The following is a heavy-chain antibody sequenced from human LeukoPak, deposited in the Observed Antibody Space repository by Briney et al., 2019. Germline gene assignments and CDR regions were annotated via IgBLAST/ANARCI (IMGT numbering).Heavy chain of an antibody. CDR3: ARGRYFDF. D-gene: IGHD1-14*01. Sequence: TSETLSLTCTVSNGSISSYYWSWIRQPAGKGLEWIGRIYNTGSTNYNPSLKSRVTMSVDTSKNQFSLKLSSMTAADTAVYYCARGRYFDFWGQGTLVTVSS. J-gene: IGHJ4*02. CDR2: IYNTGST. CDR1: NGSISSYY. V-gene: IGHV4-4*07.